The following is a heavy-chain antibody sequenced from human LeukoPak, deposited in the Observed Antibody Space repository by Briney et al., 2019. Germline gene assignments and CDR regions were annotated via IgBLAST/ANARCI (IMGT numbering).Heavy chain of an antibody. Sequence: SETLSLTCTVSGGSISSYYWSWIRQPAGKGLEWIGRIYTSGSTNYDPSLKSRVTVSVDTSKNQFSLKLSSVTAADTAVYYCARTTMENFYYYYYGMDVWGQGTTVTVSS. D-gene: IGHD5-18*01. J-gene: IGHJ6*02. CDR1: GGSISSYY. CDR3: ARTTMENFYYYYYGMDV. V-gene: IGHV4-4*07. CDR2: IYTSGST.